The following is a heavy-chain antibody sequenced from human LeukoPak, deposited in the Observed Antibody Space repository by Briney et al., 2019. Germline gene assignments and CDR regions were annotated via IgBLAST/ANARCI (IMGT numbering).Heavy chain of an antibody. CDR1: GFTFRDYY. CDR2: ISSSGSAI. CDR3: ARDRDCSSTSCYGAFDI. J-gene: IGHJ3*02. Sequence: PGGSLRLSCAASGFTFRDYYMTWIRQAPGKGLEWVSYISSSGSAIYYADSVKGRFTTSRDNAKNSLYLQMNSLRVEDTAVYYCARDRDCSSTSCYGAFDIWGQGTMVTVSS. V-gene: IGHV3-11*01. D-gene: IGHD2-2*01.